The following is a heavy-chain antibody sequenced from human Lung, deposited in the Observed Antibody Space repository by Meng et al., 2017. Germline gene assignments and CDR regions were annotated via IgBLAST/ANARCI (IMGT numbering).Heavy chain of an antibody. D-gene: IGHD6-6*01. CDR3: ARNSSSSVVDY. Sequence: QVQLVQSGAEVKKPGASVKVSCKASGYSFTCWGISWVRQAPGQGLEWLGWISAYSGYTNYAQKLQGRVTMTTDTSTSTAYMELRSLSSDDTALYYCARNSSSSVVDYWGQGTLVTVSS. V-gene: IGHV1-18*01. J-gene: IGHJ4*02. CDR2: ISAYSGYT. CDR1: GYSFTCWG.